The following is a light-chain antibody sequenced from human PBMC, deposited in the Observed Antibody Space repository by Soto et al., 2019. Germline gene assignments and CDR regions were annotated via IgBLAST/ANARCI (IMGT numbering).Light chain of an antibody. CDR1: QGISSY. Sequence: IQLTQSPSSLSASVGDRVTITCRASQGISSYLAWYQQKPGKAPKLLIYAASTLQSGVPSRFSGSGSGTDFTLIISSLQPEDFATYYCQRLNNGPLTFGGGTKVDIK. J-gene: IGKJ4*01. CDR3: QRLNNGPLT. CDR2: AAS. V-gene: IGKV1-9*01.